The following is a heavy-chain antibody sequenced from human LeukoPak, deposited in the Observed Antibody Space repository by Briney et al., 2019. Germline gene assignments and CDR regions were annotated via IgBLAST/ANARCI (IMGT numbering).Heavy chain of an antibody. J-gene: IGHJ4*02. V-gene: IGHV3-53*01. Sequence: GGSLRLSCAASGFTVSSNYMSWVRQAPGKGLEWVSAIYSGGSTYYADSVKGRFTISRDNSKNTLYLQMNSLRVEDTAVYYCARGERWLQPYDYWGQGTLVTVSS. CDR1: GFTVSSNY. D-gene: IGHD5-24*01. CDR3: ARGERWLQPYDY. CDR2: IYSGGST.